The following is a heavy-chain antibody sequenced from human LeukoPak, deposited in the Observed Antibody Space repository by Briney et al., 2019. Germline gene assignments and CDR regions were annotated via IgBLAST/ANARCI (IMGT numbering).Heavy chain of an antibody. V-gene: IGHV3-23*01. J-gene: IGHJ4*02. D-gene: IGHD2-15*01. Sequence: GGSLRLSCAASGFTFSSYAVSWVRQAPGKGLEWVSAISGSGGSTYYADSVKGRFTISRDNSKNTLYLQMNSLRAEDTAVYYCAKDRFQVVVAATRYFDYWGQGTLVTVSS. CDR3: AKDRFQVVVAATRYFDY. CDR1: GFTFSSYA. CDR2: ISGSGGST.